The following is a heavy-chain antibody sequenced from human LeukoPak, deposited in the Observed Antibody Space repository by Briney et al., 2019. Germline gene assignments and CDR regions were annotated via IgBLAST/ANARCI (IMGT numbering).Heavy chain of an antibody. D-gene: IGHD1-26*01. CDR2: TKADGSEK. CDR1: GISFTNFY. J-gene: IGHJ4*02. V-gene: IGHV3-7*01. CDR3: ARRWANHDF. Sequence: AGSLTLSCAVYGISFTNFYMTWVRQAQGKGPEWVANTKADGSEKRYVDSGKGRFTITRDNANNAVYLQMNSLRTEDTALYYCARRWANHDFWGQGALVTVSS.